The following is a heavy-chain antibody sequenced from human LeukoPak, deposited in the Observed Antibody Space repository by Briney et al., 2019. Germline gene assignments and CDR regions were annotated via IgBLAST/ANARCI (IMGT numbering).Heavy chain of an antibody. D-gene: IGHD2-15*01. J-gene: IGHJ4*02. CDR2: MNPNSGNT. Sequence: ASVKVSCKASGYTFTSYDINWVRQATGQGLEWMGWMNPNSGNTGYAQKFQGRVAMTRNSSISTAYMELSSLRSEDTAVYYCARRLGYCSVGSCSSPNYWGQGTLVTVSS. CDR1: GYTFTSYD. CDR3: ARRLGYCSVGSCSSPNY. V-gene: IGHV1-8*01.